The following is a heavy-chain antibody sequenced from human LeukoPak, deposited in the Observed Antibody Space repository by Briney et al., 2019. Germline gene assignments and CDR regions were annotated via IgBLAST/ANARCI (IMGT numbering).Heavy chain of an antibody. J-gene: IGHJ4*02. CDR3: ARLVATTGRLYFDY. CDR2: IYSGGNT. V-gene: IGHV3-53*01. CDR1: GFTVSSNY. Sequence: GGSLGLSCAASGFTVSSNYMGWVRQAPGKGLEYVSVIYSGGNTYYAGSVKGRFTISRDNSKNTVYLQMNSLRAEDTAVFYCARLVATTGRLYFDYWGQRNLVTVSS. D-gene: IGHD1-1*01.